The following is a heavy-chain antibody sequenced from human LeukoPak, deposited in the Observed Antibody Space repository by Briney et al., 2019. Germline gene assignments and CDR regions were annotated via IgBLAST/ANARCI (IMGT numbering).Heavy chain of an antibody. CDR1: GFTFSSYW. CDR2: IKQDGSEK. V-gene: IGHV3-7*01. J-gene: IGHJ5*02. CDR3: ARESNTNGVLVDP. Sequence: GGSLRLSCAASGFTFSSYWMSWVRQAPGKGLEWVANIKQDGSEKYYVDSVKGRFTISRDNAKNSLYLQMNSLRAEDTAVYYCARESNTNGVLVDPWGQGTLVTVSS. D-gene: IGHD2-8*01.